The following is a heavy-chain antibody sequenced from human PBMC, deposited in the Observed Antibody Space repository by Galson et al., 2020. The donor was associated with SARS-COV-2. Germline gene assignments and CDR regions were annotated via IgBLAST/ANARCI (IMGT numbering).Heavy chain of an antibody. CDR2: IYWDDDK. Sequence: SAPTLVKPTQTLTLTCTFSGFSLSTSGVGVGWIRQPQGKALEWLALIYWDDDKRYSQSLKSRRTITKDTSKNQVVLTMTNMDPVDTATYYCAHRPGTWGVYYFDYWGQGTLVTVSS. V-gene: IGHV2-5*02. J-gene: IGHJ4*02. CDR3: AHRPGTWGVYYFDY. CDR1: GFSLSTSGVG. D-gene: IGHD1-7*01.